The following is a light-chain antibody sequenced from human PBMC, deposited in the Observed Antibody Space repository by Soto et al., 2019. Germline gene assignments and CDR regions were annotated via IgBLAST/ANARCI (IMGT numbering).Light chain of an antibody. CDR2: EGS. CDR1: SSDVGSYNI. J-gene: IGLJ3*02. V-gene: IGLV2-23*03. CDR3: CSYAGDSTFV. Sequence: QSVLTQPASVSGSPGQSITISCTGSSSDVGSYNIVSWYQHHPGRAPKLIIYEGSKRPSGVSNRFSGSKSGNTASLTISGLQAEDEADYYCCSYAGDSTFVLGGGTKLTVL.